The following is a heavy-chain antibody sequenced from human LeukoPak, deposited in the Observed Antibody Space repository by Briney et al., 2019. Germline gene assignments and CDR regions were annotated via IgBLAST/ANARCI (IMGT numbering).Heavy chain of an antibody. Sequence: SETLSLTCAVYGGSFSGYYWSWIRQPPGKGLEWIGEINHSGSTNYNPSLKSRVTISVDTSKNQFSLKLSSVTAADTAVYYCARGHTTIFGVVDYWGRGTLVTVSS. CDR2: INHSGST. J-gene: IGHJ4*02. D-gene: IGHD3-3*01. CDR1: GGSFSGYY. CDR3: ARGHTTIFGVVDY. V-gene: IGHV4-34*01.